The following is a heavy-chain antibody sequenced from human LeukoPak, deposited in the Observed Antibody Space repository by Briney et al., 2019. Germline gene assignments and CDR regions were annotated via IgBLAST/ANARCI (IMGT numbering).Heavy chain of an antibody. Sequence: ASVKVSCKASGYTFTSYALDWERQPPGQSLEWMGWINVGNGNTKYSQKFQVRVTITSDTSASTAYMELSSLRSEDTAVYYCAKMDRYCSSSSCYCHYWGQGTLVTVSS. J-gene: IGHJ4*02. V-gene: IGHV1-3*01. D-gene: IGHD2-2*01. CDR2: INVGNGNT. CDR3: AKMDRYCSSSSCYCHY. CDR1: GYTFTSYA.